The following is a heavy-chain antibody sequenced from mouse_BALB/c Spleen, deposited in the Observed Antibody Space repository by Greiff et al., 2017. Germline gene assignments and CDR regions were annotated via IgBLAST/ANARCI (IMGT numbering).Heavy chain of an antibody. J-gene: IGHJ4*01. V-gene: IGHV5-17*02. Sequence: EVKLVESGGGLVQPGGSRKLSCAASGFTFSSFGMHWVRQAPEKGLEWVAYISSGSSTIYYADTVKGRFTISRDNPKNTLFLQMTSLRSEDTAMYYCASCGSSNYYAMDYWGQGTSVTVSS. CDR2: ISSGSSTI. CDR1: GFTFSSFG. D-gene: IGHD1-1*01. CDR3: ASCGSSNYYAMDY.